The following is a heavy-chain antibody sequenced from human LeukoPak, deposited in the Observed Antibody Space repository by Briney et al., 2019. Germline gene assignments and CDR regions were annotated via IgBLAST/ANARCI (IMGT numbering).Heavy chain of an antibody. Sequence: SETLSLTCTVSGGSISSYYWSWIRQPPGKGLEWIGYIYYSGSTNYNPSLKSRVTILVDTSKNQFSLKLSSVTAADTAVYYCARGDYVIRFDYWGQGTLVTVSS. J-gene: IGHJ4*02. CDR1: GGSISSYY. CDR2: IYYSGST. CDR3: ARGDYVIRFDY. V-gene: IGHV4-59*01. D-gene: IGHD4-17*01.